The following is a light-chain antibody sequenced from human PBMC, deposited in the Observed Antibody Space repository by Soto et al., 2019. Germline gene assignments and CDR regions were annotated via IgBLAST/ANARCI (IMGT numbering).Light chain of an antibody. V-gene: IGKV1-5*01. CDR2: DAS. J-gene: IGKJ1*01. Sequence: DIQMTQSPSTLSASVGDRVTITCRASQSINSWLAWYQQKPGKAPKLLIYDASTLESGVPSRFSGSGSGTEFTLTISGLQPDDFATYYCQQYNSYSWTFGQGTKVEI. CDR3: QQYNSYSWT. CDR1: QSINSW.